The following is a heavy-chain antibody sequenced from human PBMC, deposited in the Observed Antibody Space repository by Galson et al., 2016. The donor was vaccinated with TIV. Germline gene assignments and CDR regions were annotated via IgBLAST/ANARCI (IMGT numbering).Heavy chain of an antibody. CDR2: ISYDGNNK. J-gene: IGHJ6*02. CDR3: ARSYQLLYFGGMDV. V-gene: IGHV3-30-3*01. CDR1: GFTFSDCV. Sequence: SLRLSCAASGFTFSDCVLHWVRQAPGAGLEWVALISYDGNNKYYADSVKGRFTVSRDNSRDTLYLQMSSLRAEDTAVYYCARSYQLLYFGGMDVWGQGTTVTVSS. D-gene: IGHD2-2*02.